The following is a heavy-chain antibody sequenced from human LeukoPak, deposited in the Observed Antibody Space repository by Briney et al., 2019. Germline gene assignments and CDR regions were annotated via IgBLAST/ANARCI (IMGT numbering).Heavy chain of an antibody. V-gene: IGHV4-39*07. CDR2: IYYSGST. Sequence: SETLSLTCTVSGGSISSSSYYWGWIRQPPGKGLEWIGSIYYSGSTYYNPSLKSRVTISVDTSKNQFSLKLSSVTAADTAVYYCARAVYDYGDYAAFDIWGQGTMVTVSS. CDR1: GGSISSSSYY. D-gene: IGHD4-17*01. J-gene: IGHJ3*02. CDR3: ARAVYDYGDYAAFDI.